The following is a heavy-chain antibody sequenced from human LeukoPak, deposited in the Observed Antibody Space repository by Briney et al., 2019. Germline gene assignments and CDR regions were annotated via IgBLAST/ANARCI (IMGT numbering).Heavy chain of an antibody. J-gene: IGHJ3*02. CDR1: GFTFNNYG. CDR3: ARDTQLAAAGLDAFDI. D-gene: IGHD6-13*01. V-gene: IGHV3-21*01. Sequence: GGSLRLSCVASGFTFNNYGMTWVRQAPGKGLEWVSAISASGFNTYYADSVKGRFTISRDNAKNSLYLQMNSLRAEDTAVYYCARDTQLAAAGLDAFDIWGQGTMVTVSS. CDR2: ISASGFNT.